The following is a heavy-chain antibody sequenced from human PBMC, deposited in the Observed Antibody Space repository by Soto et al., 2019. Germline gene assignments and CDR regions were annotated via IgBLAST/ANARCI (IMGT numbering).Heavy chain of an antibody. V-gene: IGHV5-10-1*01. J-gene: IGHJ6*02. CDR3: ARAAGVVIINGMDV. Sequence: PGESLKISCKGSGYSFTSYWISWVRQMPGKGLEWMWRIDPSDSYTNYSPSFQGHVTISADKSISTAYLQWSSLKASDTAMYYCARAAGVVIINGMDVWGQGTTVTVSS. CDR2: IDPSDSYT. D-gene: IGHD3-3*01. CDR1: GYSFTSYW.